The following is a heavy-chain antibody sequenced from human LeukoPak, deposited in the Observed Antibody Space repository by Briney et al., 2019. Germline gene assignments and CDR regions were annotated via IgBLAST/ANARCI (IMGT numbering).Heavy chain of an antibody. J-gene: IGHJ4*02. CDR1: GGSISSGGYS. Sequence: PSETLSLTCAVSGGSISSGGYSWSWIRQPPGKGLEWIGYIYHSGSTYYNPSLKSRVTISVDTSKNQFSLKLSSVTAADTAVYYCARHHGGGWYGSVYFDYWGQGTLVTVSS. D-gene: IGHD6-19*01. CDR2: IYHSGST. V-gene: IGHV4-30-2*03. CDR3: ARHHGGGWYGSVYFDY.